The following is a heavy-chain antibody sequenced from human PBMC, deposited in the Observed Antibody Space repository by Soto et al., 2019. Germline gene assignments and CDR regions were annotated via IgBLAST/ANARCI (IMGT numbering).Heavy chain of an antibody. Sequence: EVQLLESGGGLVQPGGSLRLSCAASGFTFSSYAMSWVRQAPGKGLEWVSAISGSGGSTYYADSVKGRFTISRDNSKNTLDLQMNSLRAEDTAVYYCAKVIFSSSWFDYWGQGTLVTVSS. CDR1: GFTFSSYA. V-gene: IGHV3-23*01. D-gene: IGHD6-13*01. CDR3: AKVIFSSSWFDY. CDR2: ISGSGGST. J-gene: IGHJ4*02.